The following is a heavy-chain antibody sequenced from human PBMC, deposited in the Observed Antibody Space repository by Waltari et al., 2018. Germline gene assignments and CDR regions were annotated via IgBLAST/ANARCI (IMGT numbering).Heavy chain of an antibody. V-gene: IGHV1-2*02. CDR3: ARDGSMKPFDY. Sequence: QIQLVPSGAEVKTPGASVKVSCKSSGYTLIYEYYPWVRQAPGQGLEWMGWVNPKTGVTKYSQKFQGRVTMTRDTSINTGYVELSSLRSDDTAIYFCARDGSMKPFDYWGQGTQVTVSS. J-gene: IGHJ4*02. CDR1: GYTLIYEY. D-gene: IGHD2-8*01. CDR2: VNPKTGVT.